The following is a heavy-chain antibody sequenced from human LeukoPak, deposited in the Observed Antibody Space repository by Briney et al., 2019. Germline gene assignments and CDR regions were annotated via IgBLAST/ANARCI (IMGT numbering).Heavy chain of an antibody. CDR1: GYTFTGYY. CDR3: ARVGSSGPVVLNWFDP. D-gene: IGHD6-19*01. Sequence: ASVKVSCKASGYTFTGYYMHWVRQAPGQGLEWMGWINPNSGGTNYAQKFQGRVTMTRDTSISTAYMELSRLRSDDTAVYYCARVGSSGPVVLNWFDPGGQGTLVTVSS. CDR2: INPNSGGT. V-gene: IGHV1-2*02. J-gene: IGHJ5*02.